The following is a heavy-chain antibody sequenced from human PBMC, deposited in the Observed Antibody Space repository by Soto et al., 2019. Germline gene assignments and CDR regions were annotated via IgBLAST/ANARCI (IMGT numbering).Heavy chain of an antibody. D-gene: IGHD2-15*01. CDR2: ISYSGGNK. Sequence: QVQLVESGGGVVQPGRSLRLSCAASGFTFSTYAIHWVRQAPGKGLEWVAVISYSGGNKAYVDSVKGRFTISRDNSKNTLYLQMNSLRAEDTAVYYCVRGDREDIAVVVGARREEYAMDVWGHGTTVTVSS. V-gene: IGHV3-30-3*01. J-gene: IGHJ6*02. CDR1: GFTFSTYA. CDR3: VRGDREDIAVVVGARREEYAMDV.